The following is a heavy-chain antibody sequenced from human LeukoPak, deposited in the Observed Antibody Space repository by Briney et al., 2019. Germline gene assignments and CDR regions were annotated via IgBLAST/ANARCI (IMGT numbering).Heavy chain of an antibody. CDR3: AKAEYNRMRFALDI. CDR2: IGGSGGTT. CDR1: GFTFSTYA. D-gene: IGHD1-14*01. V-gene: IGHV3-23*01. Sequence: GGSLRLSCAASGFTFSTYAMNWVRQAPGKGLEWVSAIGGSGGTTYYADSVKGRFAISRDNSKNMVYLQMNTLRAEDTAIYYRAKAEYNRMRFALDIWGQGTVVTVSS. J-gene: IGHJ3*02.